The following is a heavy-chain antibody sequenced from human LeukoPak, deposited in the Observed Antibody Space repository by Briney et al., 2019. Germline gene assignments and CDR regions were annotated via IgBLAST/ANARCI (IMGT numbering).Heavy chain of an antibody. V-gene: IGHV4-59*01. D-gene: IGHD4-17*01. J-gene: IGHJ5*02. CDR3: ARVSRTVTKYNWFDP. CDR2: IYYSGST. Sequence: SETLSLTCTVLDGSISIYYWSWIRQPPGKGLEWIGYIYYSGSTNYNPSLKSRVTISVDTSKNQFSLKLSSVTAADTAVYYCARVSRTVTKYNWFDPWGQGTLVTVSS. CDR1: DGSISIYY.